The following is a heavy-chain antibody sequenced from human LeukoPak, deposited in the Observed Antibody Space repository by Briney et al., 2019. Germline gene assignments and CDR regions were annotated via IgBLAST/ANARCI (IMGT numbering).Heavy chain of an antibody. V-gene: IGHV4-4*02. CDR1: GGSILTTNW. Sequence: PSVTLSLTCAVSGGSILTTNWWSWVRQPPGKGLEWIGEVHLSGASNYNPSLKSRVNMSIDKSKNQLSLELTSVTAADTAIYYCTRESGAFSPFGFWGQGTLVTVSS. CDR3: TRESGAFSPFGF. CDR2: VHLSGAS. D-gene: IGHD1-26*01. J-gene: IGHJ4*02.